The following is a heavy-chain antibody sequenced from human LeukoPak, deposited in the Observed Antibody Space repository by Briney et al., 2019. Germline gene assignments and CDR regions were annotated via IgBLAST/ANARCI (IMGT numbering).Heavy chain of an antibody. J-gene: IGHJ4*02. Sequence: ASVKVSCKASGYTSTNYGITWVRQAPGQGLEWMGWISASDGKTKYSQKLQGRVTMSTDTSTNTAYMELRSLRADDTAVYYCARDPPCWGGSCQFTDTTLDYWGQGTLVTVSS. CDR1: GYTSTNYG. CDR2: ISASDGKT. CDR3: ARDPPCWGGSCQFTDTTLDY. V-gene: IGHV1-18*04. D-gene: IGHD2-2*01.